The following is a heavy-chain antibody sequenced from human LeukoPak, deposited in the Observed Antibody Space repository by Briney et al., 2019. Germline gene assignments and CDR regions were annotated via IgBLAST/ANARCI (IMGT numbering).Heavy chain of an antibody. CDR1: GFTFDDYA. J-gene: IGHJ1*01. CDR2: VSSGGSRK. Sequence: GGSLRLSCAASGFTFDDYAIQWIRQVPGRGLEWVAGVSSGGSRKYYGDSVRGRFTISRDNSRNLVFLQMDSLKTEDTALYYCARDYSGGGTSVWHFWGRGILVTVSS. V-gene: IGHV3-9*01. D-gene: IGHD2-15*01. CDR3: ARDYSGGGTSVWHF.